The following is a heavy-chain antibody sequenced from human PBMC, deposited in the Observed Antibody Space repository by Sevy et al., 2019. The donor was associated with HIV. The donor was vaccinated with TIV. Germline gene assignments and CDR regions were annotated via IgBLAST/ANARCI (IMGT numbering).Heavy chain of an antibody. CDR2: IYDSGST. D-gene: IGHD3-9*01. CDR1: GGSISSSSYY. CDR3: ASRGGILTGYIYYFDY. Sequence: SETLSLTCTVSGGSISSSSYYWGWIRQPPGKGLEWIGSIYDSGSTYYNPSLKSRVTISVDTSKNQFSLKLSSVTAADTAVYYCASRGGILTGYIYYFDYWGQGTLVTVSS. V-gene: IGHV4-39*01. J-gene: IGHJ4*02.